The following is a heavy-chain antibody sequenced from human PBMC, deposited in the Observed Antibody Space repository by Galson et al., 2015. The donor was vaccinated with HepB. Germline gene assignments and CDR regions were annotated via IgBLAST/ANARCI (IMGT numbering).Heavy chain of an antibody. V-gene: IGHV1-18*01. Sequence: SVKVSCKASGYDFNKYGLSWVRQVPRQGLEWMGWVSGYDGSANYAPKFKGRVTMTTQTSTDTAFMEMRSLRADDTAVYFCARESRLELHLNNYYSYGMDVGGQGTAVLVS. CDR3: ARESRLELHLNNYYSYGMDV. J-gene: IGHJ6*02. CDR2: VSGYDGSA. D-gene: IGHD1-7*01. CDR1: GYDFNKYG.